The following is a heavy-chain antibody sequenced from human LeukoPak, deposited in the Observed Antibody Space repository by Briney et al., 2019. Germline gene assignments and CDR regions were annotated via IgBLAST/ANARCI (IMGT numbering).Heavy chain of an antibody. Sequence: SETLSLTCTVSGGSISSYYWGWIRQPPGKGLEWIGYIYYGGSTNYNPSLKSRVTISVDTSKNQFSLKLSSVTAADTAVYYCARDLVHLTTRGNWFDPWGQGTLVTVSS. CDR2: IYYGGST. D-gene: IGHD4-17*01. J-gene: IGHJ5*02. V-gene: IGHV4-59*12. CDR1: GGSISSYY. CDR3: ARDLVHLTTRGNWFDP.